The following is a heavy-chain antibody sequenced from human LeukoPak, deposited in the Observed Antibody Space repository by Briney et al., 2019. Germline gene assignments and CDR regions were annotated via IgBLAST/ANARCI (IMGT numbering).Heavy chain of an antibody. CDR3: ARDNSGRWQRFDY. CDR1: GYTFTGYY. Sequence: GASVKVSCKASGYTFTGYYMHWVRQAPGQGLEWMGWINPNSGGTNYAQKFQGRVTMTRDTSISTAYMELSRLRSDDTAVYYCARDNSGRWQRFDYWGQGTLVTVSS. J-gene: IGHJ4*02. V-gene: IGHV1-2*02. D-gene: IGHD5-24*01. CDR2: INPNSGGT.